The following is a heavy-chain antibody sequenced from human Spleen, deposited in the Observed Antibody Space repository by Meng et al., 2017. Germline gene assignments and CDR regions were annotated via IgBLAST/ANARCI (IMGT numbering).Heavy chain of an antibody. J-gene: IGHJ2*01. CDR2: IYYSGST. D-gene: IGHD2-8*02. V-gene: IGHV4-31*03. CDR1: GGSISSGGYY. CDR3: ARAHTGWYFDL. Sequence: QLQLQGSAPGLVKPSQTLSLPCTVSGGSISSGGYYWSWIRQPPGKGLEWIGYIYYSGSTYYNPSLKSRVTISVDTSKNQFSLKLSSVTAADTAVYYCARAHTGWYFDLWGRGTLVTVSS.